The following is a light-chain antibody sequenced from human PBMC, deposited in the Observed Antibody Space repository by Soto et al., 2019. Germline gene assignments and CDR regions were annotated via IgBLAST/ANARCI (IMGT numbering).Light chain of an antibody. V-gene: IGKV3-20*01. J-gene: IGKJ2*01. CDR1: QSVSSTY. Sequence: EIVVTQSPATLSLSPGERATLSCRASQSVSSTYLAWYQQKPGQAPRLIIYGASSRATGIPDRFSGSGSGTDFTLTISRLEPEDFAVYYCQQYGTSPYAFGQGTKLEIK. CDR3: QQYGTSPYA. CDR2: GAS.